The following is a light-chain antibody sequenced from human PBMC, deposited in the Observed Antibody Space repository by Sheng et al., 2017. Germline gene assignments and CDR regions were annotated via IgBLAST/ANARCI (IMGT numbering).Light chain of an antibody. J-gene: IGKJ1*01. CDR1: QSISRW. V-gene: IGKV1-5*01. CDR2: GAS. CDR3: QQYNSYWT. Sequence: DIQMTQSPSTLSASVGDRVTITCRASQSISRWLAWYQQKPGTAPKLLIHGASTLQRGVPSRFSGSGSGTEFTLSISSLQPDDSASYYCQQYNSYWTFGQGTKVEIK.